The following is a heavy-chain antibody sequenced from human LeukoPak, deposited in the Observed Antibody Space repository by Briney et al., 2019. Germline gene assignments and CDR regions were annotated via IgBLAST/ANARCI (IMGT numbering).Heavy chain of an antibody. CDR3: ANRRWLVSSFDY. V-gene: IGHV3-74*01. CDR1: GFTFSTSR. CDR2: INGDGSTS. J-gene: IGHJ4*02. D-gene: IGHD6-19*01. Sequence: GGSLRLSCSTSGFTFSTSRMHWVRQARGKGLMWVSRINGDGSTSNYADSVKGRFTISRDNSKNTLYLQMNSPRAEDTAVYYCANRRWLVSSFDYWGQGTLVTVSS.